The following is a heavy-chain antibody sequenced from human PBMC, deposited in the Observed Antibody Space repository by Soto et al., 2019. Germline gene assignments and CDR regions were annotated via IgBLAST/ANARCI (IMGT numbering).Heavy chain of an antibody. Sequence: EVQLLESGGGLVQPGGSLRLSCGASGFTFSDNAMTWVRQAPGKGLEWVSSIRDDGDSTYYADSVKGRFAVSRDNSKNTLFLHMNSLGAEDTAVYYCAKSLSTAVNYGLDVWGQGTSVTVSS. CDR1: GFTFSDNA. J-gene: IGHJ6*02. D-gene: IGHD2-2*01. CDR3: AKSLSTAVNYGLDV. V-gene: IGHV3-23*01. CDR2: IRDDGDST.